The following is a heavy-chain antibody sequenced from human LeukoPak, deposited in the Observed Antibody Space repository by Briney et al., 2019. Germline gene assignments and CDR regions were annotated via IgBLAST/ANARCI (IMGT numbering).Heavy chain of an antibody. J-gene: IGHJ4*02. Sequence: GGSLRLSCAASGFTFSSYGMHWVRQAPGKGLEWVAVIWYDGSNKYYADSVKGRFTISRDNAKNSLSLQMNSLRAEDTAVYYCARDYDCSGGTCYSYYFDYWGQGTLVTVSS. D-gene: IGHD2-15*01. CDR2: IWYDGSNK. CDR1: GFTFSSYG. V-gene: IGHV3-33*01. CDR3: ARDYDCSGGTCYSYYFDY.